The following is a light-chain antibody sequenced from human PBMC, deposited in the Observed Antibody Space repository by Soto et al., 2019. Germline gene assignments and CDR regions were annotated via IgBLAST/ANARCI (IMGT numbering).Light chain of an antibody. Sequence: EIVMTQSPATLSVSPGERATLSCRASQSVSSNLAWYQQKPGQAPRLLIYGASTRATGIPATFSGSGSGTDFTLTISSLQSEDFAVYYCQQYNNWPWTFGQGTKVDIK. CDR1: QSVSSN. CDR3: QQYNNWPWT. V-gene: IGKV3-15*01. J-gene: IGKJ1*01. CDR2: GAS.